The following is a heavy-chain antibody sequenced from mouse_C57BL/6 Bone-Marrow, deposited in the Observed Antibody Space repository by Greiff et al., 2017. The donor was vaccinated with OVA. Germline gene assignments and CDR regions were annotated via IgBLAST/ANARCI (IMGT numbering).Heavy chain of an antibody. CDR2: ISSGGDYI. J-gene: IGHJ3*01. D-gene: IGHD2-4*01. CDR3: TRSFYDYDGEVWFAY. CDR1: GFTFSSYA. V-gene: IGHV5-9-1*02. Sequence: EVQGVESGEGLVKPGGSLKLSCAASGFTFSSYAMSWVRQTPEKRLEWVAYISSGGDYIYYADTVKGRFTISRDNARNTLYLQMSSLKSEDTAMYYCTRSFYDYDGEVWFAYWGQGTLVTVSA.